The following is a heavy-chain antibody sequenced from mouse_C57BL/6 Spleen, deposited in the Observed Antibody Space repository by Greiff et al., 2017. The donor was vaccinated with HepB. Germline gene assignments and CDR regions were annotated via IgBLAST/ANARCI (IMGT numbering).Heavy chain of an antibody. J-gene: IGHJ3*01. V-gene: IGHV5-16*01. CDR3: ASIYYDYEFAY. D-gene: IGHD2-4*01. CDR1: GFTFSDYY. CDR2: INYDGSST. Sequence: EVQRVESEGGLVQPGSSMKLSCTASGFTFSDYYMAWVRQVPEKGLEWVANINYDGSSTYYLDSLKSRFIISRDNAKNILYLQMSSLKSEDTATYYCASIYYDYEFAYWGQGTLVTVSA.